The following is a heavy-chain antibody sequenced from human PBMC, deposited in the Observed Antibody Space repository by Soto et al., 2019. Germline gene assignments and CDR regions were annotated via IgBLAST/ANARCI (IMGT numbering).Heavy chain of an antibody. CDR1: GFSLNTGGVG. D-gene: IGHD3-10*01. V-gene: IGHV2-5*02. CDR2: LYWDDAE. Sequence: ITLKESGPTLVKPTQTLTLTCTFSGFSLNTGGVGVGWVRQPRGKAIEWLALLYWDDAERYRTSLRSRLNITKDTINNQVVLTTTNMDPEDTATYYCVRNWRYYGGDYYYGMDAWGQGTTVTVSS. J-gene: IGHJ6*02. CDR3: VRNWRYYGGDYYYGMDA.